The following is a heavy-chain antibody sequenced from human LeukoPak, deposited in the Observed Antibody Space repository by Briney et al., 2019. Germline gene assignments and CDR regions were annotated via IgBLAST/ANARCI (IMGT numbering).Heavy chain of an antibody. D-gene: IGHD6-13*01. CDR2: IISSGGVT. V-gene: IGHV3-23*01. CDR3: ARDPISVAAAGSDY. Sequence: GGSLRLSCAASGFPFSSYAMSWVRQAPGKGLEWVSSIISSGGVTYYADSVKGRFTISRDNSKNTVYLQMNSLRAEDTAVYYCARDPISVAAAGSDYWGQGTLVTVSS. J-gene: IGHJ4*02. CDR1: GFPFSSYA.